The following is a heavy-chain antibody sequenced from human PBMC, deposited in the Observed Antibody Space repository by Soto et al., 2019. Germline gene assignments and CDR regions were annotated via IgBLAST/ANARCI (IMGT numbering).Heavy chain of an antibody. CDR2: IYYSGST. J-gene: IGHJ4*02. CDR3: AIRYGGTLDD. Sequence: PSETLSLTCSVSGASISSYYYTWIRQTPGKGLEWIGYIYYSGSTNYNPSLKSRVTISVDTSKNQFSLKLSSVTAADTAVYYCAIRYGGTLDDWGQGTRVTVSS. V-gene: IGHV4-59*08. D-gene: IGHD4-17*01. CDR1: GASISSYY.